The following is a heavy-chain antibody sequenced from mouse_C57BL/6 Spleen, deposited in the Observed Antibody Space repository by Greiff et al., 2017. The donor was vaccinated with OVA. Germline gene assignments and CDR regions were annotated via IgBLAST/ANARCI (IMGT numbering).Heavy chain of an antibody. J-gene: IGHJ4*01. D-gene: IGHD4-1*01. V-gene: IGHV1-52*01. CDR1: GYTFTSYW. CDR2: IDPSDSET. CDR3: ARTGSYAMDY. Sequence: QVQLQQPGAELVRPGSSVKLSCKASGYTFTSYWMHWVKQRPIQGLEWIGNIDPSDSETHYNQKFKDKATLTVDKSSSTAYMHLSSLTSEDSAVYYCARTGSYAMDYWGQGTSVTVSS.